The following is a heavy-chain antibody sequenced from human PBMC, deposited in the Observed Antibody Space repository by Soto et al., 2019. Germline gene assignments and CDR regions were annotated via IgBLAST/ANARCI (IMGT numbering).Heavy chain of an antibody. D-gene: IGHD3-22*01. CDR3: AISDYYDSSGLPRGEVNAFDI. Sequence: SQTLSLTCTVSGYSISSSYYCGGIRQPPAKGLEWIGSIYYSGSTYYNPSLKSRVTISVDTSKNQFSMKLSSVTAADTAVYYCAISDYYDSSGLPRGEVNAFDIWGQGTMVTLSS. CDR2: IYYSGST. CDR1: GYSISSSYY. V-gene: IGHV4-38-2*02. J-gene: IGHJ3*02.